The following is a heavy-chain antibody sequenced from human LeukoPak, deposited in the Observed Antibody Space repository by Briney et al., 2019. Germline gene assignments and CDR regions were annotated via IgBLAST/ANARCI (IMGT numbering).Heavy chain of an antibody. D-gene: IGHD3-3*01. CDR2: ISSGSGYT. J-gene: IGHJ4*02. CDR3: ARVEVVIDY. V-gene: IGHV3-11*06. CDR1: GFTFSDYY. Sequence: GGSLRLSCAASGFTFSDYYMNWIRQAPGKGLEWVSYISSGSGYTHYADSVKGRFTISRDNAKNSLYLQMNSLRDEDTAVYYCARVEVVIDYWGQGTLVTVSS.